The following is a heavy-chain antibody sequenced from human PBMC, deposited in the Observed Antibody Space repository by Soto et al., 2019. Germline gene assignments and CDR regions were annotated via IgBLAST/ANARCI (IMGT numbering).Heavy chain of an antibody. Sequence: QLQLQESGPGLVKPSETLSLTCTVSGGSISSSSYYWGWIRQPPGKGLEWIGSIYYSGSTYYNPSLKSRVTISVDTSKNQFSMKLSSVTAADTAVYYCARYSSGWYRFDYYCGMDVWGQGTTVTVSS. V-gene: IGHV4-39*01. CDR1: GGSISSSSYY. J-gene: IGHJ6*02. D-gene: IGHD6-19*01. CDR2: IYYSGST. CDR3: ARYSSGWYRFDYYCGMDV.